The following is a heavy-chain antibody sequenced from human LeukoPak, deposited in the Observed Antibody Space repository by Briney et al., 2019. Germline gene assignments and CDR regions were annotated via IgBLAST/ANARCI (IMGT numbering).Heavy chain of an antibody. CDR1: GYTFTSYY. D-gene: IGHD4-17*01. CDR2: INPSGSST. CDR3: AKSTVTGRTYFDY. V-gene: IGHV1-46*01. J-gene: IGHJ4*02. Sequence: ASVEVSCKASGYTFTSYYMHWVRQAPGQGLEWMGIINPSGSSTGYAQKFQGRVTMTRDTSTSTVYMELSSLRSEDTAVYYCAKSTVTGRTYFDYWGQGTLVTVSS.